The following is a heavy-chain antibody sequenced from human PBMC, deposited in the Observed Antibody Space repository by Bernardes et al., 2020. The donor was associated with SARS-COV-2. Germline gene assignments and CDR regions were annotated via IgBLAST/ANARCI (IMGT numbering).Heavy chain of an antibody. CDR1: RYTFPSHC. CDR2: IIVYSGNT. J-gene: IGHJ4*02. D-gene: IGHD6-6*01. CDR3: VRDLAVMAVSSLAVVTFDH. Sequence: ASVKVSCAASRYTFPSHCVSWVRQAPCHGVAGKGLIIVYSGNTLYPKKFEGRVTMTTDGSTNTASMELRSLREDDTAVYYCVRDLAVMAVSSLAVVTFDHWGQGTLVTVS. V-gene: IGHV1-18*01.